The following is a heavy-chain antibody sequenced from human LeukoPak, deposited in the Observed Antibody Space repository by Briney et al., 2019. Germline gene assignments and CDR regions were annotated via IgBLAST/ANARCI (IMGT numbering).Heavy chain of an antibody. V-gene: IGHV3-30-3*01. CDR1: GFTFSSYA. D-gene: IGHD2-2*01. Sequence: PGRSLRLSCAASGFTFSSYAMHWVRQAPGKGLEWVAVISYDGSNKYYADSVKGRFTISRDNSKNTLYLQMNSLRAEDTAVYFCATNGYCSSTSCFAYFDYWGQGTLVTVSS. J-gene: IGHJ4*02. CDR3: ATNGYCSSTSCFAYFDY. CDR2: ISYDGSNK.